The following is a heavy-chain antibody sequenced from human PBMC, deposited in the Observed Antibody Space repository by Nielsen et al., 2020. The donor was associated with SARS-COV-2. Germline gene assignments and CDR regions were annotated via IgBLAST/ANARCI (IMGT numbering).Heavy chain of an antibody. J-gene: IGHJ4*02. CDR1: GFTFSDYG. CDR2: ISRDASDT. CDR3: AKGDSSSWYLVGWF. Sequence: GESLKISCAASGFTFSDYGIHWVRQAPGKGLEWMAIISRDASDTFYPDSVKGRFTVSRDNSKNTVYLQMNSLRPEDTAVYYCAKGDSSSWYLVGWFWGQGSLVTVSS. V-gene: IGHV3-30*18. D-gene: IGHD6-13*01.